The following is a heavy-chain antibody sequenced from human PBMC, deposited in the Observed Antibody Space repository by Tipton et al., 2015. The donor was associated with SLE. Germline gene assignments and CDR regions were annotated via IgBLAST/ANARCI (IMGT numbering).Heavy chain of an antibody. V-gene: IGHV4-4*09. Sequence: TLSLTCTVSGGSISSYYWSWIRQPAGKGLEWIGYIYTSGSTNYNPSLKSRVTISVDTSKNQLSLKLSSVTAADTAMYYCARGQWLVRDAFDIWGQGTEVTVTS. D-gene: IGHD6-19*01. CDR3: ARGQWLVRDAFDI. CDR1: GGSISSYY. CDR2: IYTSGST. J-gene: IGHJ3*02.